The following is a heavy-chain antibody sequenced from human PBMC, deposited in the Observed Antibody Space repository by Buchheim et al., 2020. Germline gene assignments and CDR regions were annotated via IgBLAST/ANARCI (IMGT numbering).Heavy chain of an antibody. J-gene: IGHJ4*02. CDR3: AKDRRGYGFDY. CDR2: ISYDGSNK. V-gene: IGHV3-30*18. Sequence: QVQLVESGGGMVQPGRSLRLSCAASGFTFSSYGMHWVRQAPGKGLEWVAVISYDGSNKYYADSVKGRFTISRDNSKNTLYLQMNSLRAEDTAVYYCAKDRRGYGFDYWGQGTL. CDR1: GFTFSSYG. D-gene: IGHD5-12*01.